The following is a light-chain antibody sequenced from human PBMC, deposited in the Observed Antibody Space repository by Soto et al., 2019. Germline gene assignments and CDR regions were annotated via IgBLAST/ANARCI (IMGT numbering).Light chain of an antibody. Sequence: QSVLTQPPSASGTPGQRVTISCSGSSSNIGSNYVYWYQQLPGTAPKLLIYRNNQRPSGVPDRFSGSKSVTSASLAISGLRSEDEADYSCAAWDDSLSGWVFGGGTKLTVL. V-gene: IGLV1-47*01. CDR1: SSNIGSNY. J-gene: IGLJ3*02. CDR3: AAWDDSLSGWV. CDR2: RNN.